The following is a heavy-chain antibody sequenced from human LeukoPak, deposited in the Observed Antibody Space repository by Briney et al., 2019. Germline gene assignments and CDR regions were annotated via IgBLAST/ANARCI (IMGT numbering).Heavy chain of an antibody. CDR3: AKVTRYGYGSGSYMNYFDY. CDR1: GFTFSNSA. CDR2: LSGSGITT. Sequence: PGGSLRLSCAASGFTFSNSAMSWVRQAPGKGLEWVSTLSGSGITTYYADSVKGRFTISRDNSKNTLYVQMSSLRAEDAAVYYCAKVTRYGYGSGSYMNYFDYWGQGTLVTVSS. V-gene: IGHV3-23*01. J-gene: IGHJ4*02. D-gene: IGHD3-10*01.